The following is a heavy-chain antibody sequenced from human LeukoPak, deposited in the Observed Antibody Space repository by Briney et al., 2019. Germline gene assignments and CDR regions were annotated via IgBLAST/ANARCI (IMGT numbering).Heavy chain of an antibody. CDR2: IYPGDSDT. Sequence: ESLKISCPGSRYSFTSYWIGWVRHMPRKGLEWMGIIYPGDSDTRYSPSFQGQVTIPADKSISTAYLQWSSLKASDTAMYYCARLAVAIDWFDPWGQGTLVTVSS. CDR1: RYSFTSYW. D-gene: IGHD6-19*01. CDR3: ARLAVAIDWFDP. J-gene: IGHJ5*02. V-gene: IGHV5-51*01.